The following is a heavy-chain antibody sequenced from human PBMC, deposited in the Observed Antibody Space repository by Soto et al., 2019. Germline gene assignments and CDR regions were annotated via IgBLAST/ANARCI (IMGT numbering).Heavy chain of an antibody. J-gene: IGHJ4*02. D-gene: IGHD6-6*01. CDR2: ISYDGSNK. CDR1: GFTFSSYA. Sequence: GGSLRLSCAASGFTFSSYAMHWVRQAPGKGLEWVAVISYDGSNKYYADSVKGRFTISRDNSKNTLYLQMNSLRAEDTAVYYCARDYEQLVDYWGQGTLVTVSS. CDR3: ARDYEQLVDY. V-gene: IGHV3-30*04.